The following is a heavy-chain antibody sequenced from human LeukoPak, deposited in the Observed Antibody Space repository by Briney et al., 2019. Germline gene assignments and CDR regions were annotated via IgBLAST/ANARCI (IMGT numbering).Heavy chain of an antibody. CDR3: ARRYEFVSYAFDI. CDR2: IYPGDSDT. D-gene: IGHD3-16*02. V-gene: IGHV5-51*01. J-gene: IGHJ3*02. Sequence: GESLKISFKRSGYSFTSYWIGWVRQMPGKGLEWMGIIYPGDSDTRYSPSFQGQVTISADKSISTAYLQWSSPKASDTAMYYCARRYEFVSYAFDIWGQGTMVTVSS. CDR1: GYSFTSYW.